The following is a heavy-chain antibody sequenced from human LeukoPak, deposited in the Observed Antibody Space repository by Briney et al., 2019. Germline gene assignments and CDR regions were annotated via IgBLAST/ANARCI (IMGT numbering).Heavy chain of an antibody. CDR2: ISSRSSYI. D-gene: IGHD3-22*01. CDR3: ARDTYRYYYDSSGYWEPVY. Sequence: GGSLRLSCAASRFTFSSYSMNWVRQAPGKGLEWVSSISSRSSYIYYADSVRGRFTISRDNAKNSLYLQMNSLRAEDTALYYCARDTYRYYYDSSGYWEPVYWGQGTLVTVSS. CDR1: RFTFSSYS. J-gene: IGHJ4*02. V-gene: IGHV3-21*01.